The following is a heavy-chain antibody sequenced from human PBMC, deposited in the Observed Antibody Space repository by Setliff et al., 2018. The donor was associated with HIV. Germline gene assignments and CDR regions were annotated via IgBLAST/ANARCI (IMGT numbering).Heavy chain of an antibody. CDR2: ISTSGSA. CDR3: ATSSSSLHNWFDS. CDR1: DDSTSSGFYN. J-gene: IGHJ5*01. D-gene: IGHD3-22*01. V-gene: IGHV4-61*09. Sequence: PSETLSLTCTVSDDSTSSGFYNWTWIRQPAGQRLEWIGHISTSGSASYNPSLESRTTISMDTSKNYFSLKLTSVTAEDTAVYFCATSSSSLHNWFDSWGRGTPVTVSS.